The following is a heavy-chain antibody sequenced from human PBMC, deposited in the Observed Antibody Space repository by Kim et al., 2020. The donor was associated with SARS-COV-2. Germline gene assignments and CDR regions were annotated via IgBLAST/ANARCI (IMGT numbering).Heavy chain of an antibody. J-gene: IGHJ1*01. V-gene: IGHV4-39*01. CDR1: GGSISSSSYY. CDR3: ASHVHPVVVITNVQH. Sequence: SETLSLTYTVSGGSISSSSYYWGWIRQPTGRGLEWIGSIYYSGSTYYNPSLKSRVTISVDTSKNQFSLKLSSVTAADTAVYYCASHVHPVVVITNVQHWGQGTLVTVSS. CDR2: IYYSGST. D-gene: IGHD3-22*01.